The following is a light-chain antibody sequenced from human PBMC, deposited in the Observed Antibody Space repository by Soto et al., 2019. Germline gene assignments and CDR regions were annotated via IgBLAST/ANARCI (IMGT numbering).Light chain of an antibody. CDR1: HDIVID. CDR2: AAF. CDR3: LQYNAYPLT. Sequence: DIQMTQSPSSLSASAGDRVAITCRASHDIVIDLRWYQQKPGQAPKSLIFAAFNLESGVPSRFRGSGSGTEFTLTIDSLQVEDFATYYCLQYNAYPLTFGGGTKVEIK. V-gene: IGKV1-17*01. J-gene: IGKJ4*01.